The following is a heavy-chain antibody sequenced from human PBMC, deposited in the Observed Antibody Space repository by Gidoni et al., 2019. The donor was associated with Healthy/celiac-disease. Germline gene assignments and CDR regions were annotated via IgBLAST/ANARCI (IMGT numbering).Heavy chain of an antibody. D-gene: IGHD3-22*01. CDR2: ISGSGGST. CDR3: AKCSYYYDSSGYYSRGRYYYGMDV. J-gene: IGHJ6*02. CDR1: GFTFSSYA. Sequence: EVQLLESGGGLVQPGGSLRLSCAASGFTFSSYAMSWVRQAPGKGLEWVSAISGSGGSTYYADSVKGRFTISRDNSKNTLYLQMNSLRAEDTAVYYCAKCSYYYDSSGYYSRGRYYYGMDVWGQGTTVTVSS. V-gene: IGHV3-23*01.